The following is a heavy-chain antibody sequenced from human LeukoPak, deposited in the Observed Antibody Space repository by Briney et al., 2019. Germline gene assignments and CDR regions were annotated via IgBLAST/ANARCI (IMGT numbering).Heavy chain of an antibody. CDR1: GGSISGSSYY. V-gene: IGHV4-39*01. CDR2: IYYSGNT. Sequence: SETLSLTCTVSGGSISGSSYYWGWIRQPPGKGLEWIGSIYYSGNTYYNPSLKSRVTISVDTSKSQFSLKLSSVTAADTAVYYCAKHLGIPYFDYWGQGTLVTVSS. D-gene: IGHD3-16*01. J-gene: IGHJ4*02. CDR3: AKHLGIPYFDY.